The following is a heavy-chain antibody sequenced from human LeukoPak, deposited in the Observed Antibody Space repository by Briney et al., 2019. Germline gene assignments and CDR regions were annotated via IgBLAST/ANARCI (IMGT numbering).Heavy chain of an antibody. CDR2: INHSGST. D-gene: IGHD6-13*01. CDR1: GGSFSGYY. Sequence: SETLSLTCAVYGGSFSGYYWSWIRQPPGKGLEWIGEINHSGSTNYNPSLKSRVTISVDTSKNQFSLKLSSVTAADTAVYYCARHSANYYYYGLDVWGQGTTVTVSS. V-gene: IGHV4-34*01. CDR3: ARHSANYYYYGLDV. J-gene: IGHJ6*02.